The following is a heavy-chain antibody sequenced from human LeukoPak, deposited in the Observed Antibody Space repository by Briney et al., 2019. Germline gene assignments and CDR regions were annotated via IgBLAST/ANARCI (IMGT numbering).Heavy chain of an antibody. CDR2: IYYSGST. D-gene: IGHD4-17*01. V-gene: IGHV4-59*01. CDR1: GGSISSYY. Sequence: PSETLSLTCTVSGGSISSYYWSWIRQPPGKGLEWIGYIYYSGSTNYNPSLKSRVTISVDTSKNQFSLKLSSVTAADTAVYYCARYRAYGDYLRSFDFWGQGTLVTVSS. J-gene: IGHJ4*02. CDR3: ARYRAYGDYLRSFDF.